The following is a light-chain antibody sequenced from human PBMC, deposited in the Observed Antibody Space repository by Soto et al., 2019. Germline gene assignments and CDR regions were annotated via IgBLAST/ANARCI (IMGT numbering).Light chain of an antibody. CDR1: SGHSNYA. V-gene: IGLV4-69*01. Sequence: QPVLTQSPSASASLGASVKLTCTLSSGHSNYAIAWHQQQPEKGPRFLMKLNSDGSHSKGDGIPDRFSGSSSGAERYLTISTLQYEDEADYYCQTWVTGIHIFGGGTKLTVL. CDR3: QTWVTGIHI. CDR2: LNSDGSH. J-gene: IGLJ2*01.